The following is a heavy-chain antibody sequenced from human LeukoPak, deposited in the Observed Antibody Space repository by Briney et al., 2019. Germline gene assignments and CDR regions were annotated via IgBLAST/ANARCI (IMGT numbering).Heavy chain of an antibody. D-gene: IGHD1-26*01. J-gene: IGHJ4*02. CDR3: ARVSDSIVGATDSFDY. V-gene: IGHV1-2*02. CDR1: GYTFTGYY. Sequence: GASVKVSCKASGYTFTGYYIHWVRQAPGQGLEWMGWINPNSGGTDYAQNFQGRVTMTSDTSISTTYMELSKLRSDDTAVYYCARVSDSIVGATDSFDYWGQGTLVTVSS. CDR2: INPNSGGT.